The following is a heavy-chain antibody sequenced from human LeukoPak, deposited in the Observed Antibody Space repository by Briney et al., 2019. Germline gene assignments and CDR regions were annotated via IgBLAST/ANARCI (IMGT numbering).Heavy chain of an antibody. J-gene: IGHJ5*02. CDR3: ARERTPPHYWFDP. V-gene: IGHV4-39*02. CDR1: GGSISSSSYY. Sequence: SETLSLTCTVSGGSISSSSYYWGWIRQPPGKGLEWIGSIYYSGSTYYNPSLKSRVTISVDTSKNQFSLKLSSVTAADTAVYYCARERTPPHYWFDPWGQGTLVTVSS. D-gene: IGHD2-2*01. CDR2: IYYSGST.